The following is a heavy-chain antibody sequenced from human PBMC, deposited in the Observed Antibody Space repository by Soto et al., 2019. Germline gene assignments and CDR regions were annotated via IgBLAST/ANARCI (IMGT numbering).Heavy chain of an antibody. D-gene: IGHD1-7*01. V-gene: IGHV3-23*01. CDR3: GKVLGEKVSGTGGELSYQLDV. CDR2: ISGSGGST. Sequence: GGSLRLSCAASGFTFSSYAMSWVRQAPGKGLEWVSAISGSGGSTYYADSVKGRFTISRDNSKNTLYLQMNSLRAEDTAVYYCGKVLGEKVSGTGGELSYQLDVWGKRD. CDR1: GFTFSSYA. J-gene: IGHJ6*03.